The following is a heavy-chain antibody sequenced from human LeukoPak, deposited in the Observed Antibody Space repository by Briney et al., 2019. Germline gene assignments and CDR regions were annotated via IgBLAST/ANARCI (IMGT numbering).Heavy chain of an antibody. CDR1: GSTFSSYA. V-gene: IGHV3-23*01. CDR2: ISGSGGST. D-gene: IGHD4-17*01. CDR3: AKLEHDFGDYLDY. J-gene: IGHJ4*02. Sequence: GGSLRLSCAASGSTFSSYAMSWVRQAPGKGLEWVSAISGSGGSTYYADSVKGRFTISRDNSKNTLYLQMNSLRAEDTAVYYCAKLEHDFGDYLDYWGQGTLVTVSS.